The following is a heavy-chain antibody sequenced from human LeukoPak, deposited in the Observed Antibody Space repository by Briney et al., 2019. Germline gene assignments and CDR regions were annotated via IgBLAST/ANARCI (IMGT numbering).Heavy chain of an antibody. CDR1: GYSFINYW. Sequence: GESLKISCKGSGYSFINYWIAWVRPMPGKGLECMWIIYPGDSDTRYSPSFQGQVTISADKSISTAYLQWSSLKASDTAMYYCAKHESGTNWFDPWGRGTLVTVSS. J-gene: IGHJ5*02. CDR3: AKHESGTNWFDP. CDR2: IYPGDSDT. V-gene: IGHV5-51*01.